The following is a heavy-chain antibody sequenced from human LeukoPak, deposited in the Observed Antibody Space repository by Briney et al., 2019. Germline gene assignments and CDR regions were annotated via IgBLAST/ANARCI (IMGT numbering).Heavy chain of an antibody. J-gene: IGHJ4*02. D-gene: IGHD2-2*01. CDR3: ARRYCSSTSCALDY. Sequence: GGSLRLSCAASGXTPITYEMNWVRQAPGKGLEWVSYTSSSVSTKNYAGSVKGPFTISRDTAENSLYLQMNSLRAEDTAVYYCARRYCSSTSCALDYWGQGTLVTVSS. CDR1: GXTPITYE. V-gene: IGHV3-48*03. CDR2: TSSSVSTK.